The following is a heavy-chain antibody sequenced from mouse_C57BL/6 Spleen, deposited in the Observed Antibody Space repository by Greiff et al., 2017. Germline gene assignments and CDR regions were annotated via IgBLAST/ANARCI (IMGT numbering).Heavy chain of an antibody. CDR1: GFTFSSYA. CDR3: TRYYDGYYYYYAMDY. J-gene: IGHJ4*01. D-gene: IGHD2-3*01. V-gene: IGHV5-9-1*02. CDR2: ISSGGDYI. Sequence: EVQLVESGEGLVKPGGSLKLSCAASGFTFSSYAMSWVRQTPEKRLEWVAYISSGGDYIYYADTVKGRFTISRDNAMNTLYLELSSQKSEDTSMYYCTRYYDGYYYYYAMDYWGQGTSVTVSS.